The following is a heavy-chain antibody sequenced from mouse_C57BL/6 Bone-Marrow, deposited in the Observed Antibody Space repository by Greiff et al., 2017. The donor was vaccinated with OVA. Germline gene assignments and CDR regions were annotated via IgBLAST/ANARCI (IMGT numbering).Heavy chain of an antibody. Sequence: VQLQQPGAELVKPVASVKLSCKASGYTFTSYWMQWVKQRPGQGLEWIGEIDPSDSYTNYNQKFKGKATLTVDTSSSTAYMQLSSLTSEDSAVYYCARFDDGYYFDYWGQGTTLTVSS. CDR2: IDPSDSYT. CDR3: ARFDDGYYFDY. CDR1: GYTFTSYW. V-gene: IGHV1-50*01. J-gene: IGHJ2*01. D-gene: IGHD2-3*01.